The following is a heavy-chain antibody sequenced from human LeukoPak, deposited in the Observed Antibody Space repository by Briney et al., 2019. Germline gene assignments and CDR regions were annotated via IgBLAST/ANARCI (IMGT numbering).Heavy chain of an antibody. CDR1: DGSISSGDYY. CDR3: AREHGYYYMDV. CDR2: IYYSGST. V-gene: IGHV4-30-4*08. J-gene: IGHJ6*03. D-gene: IGHD2-21*01. Sequence: SETLSLTCTVSDGSISSGDYYWSWIRQPPGKGLEWIGYIYYSGSTYYNPSLKSRVTISVDTSENQFSLKLSSVTAADTAVYYCAREHGYYYMDVWGKGTTVTVSS.